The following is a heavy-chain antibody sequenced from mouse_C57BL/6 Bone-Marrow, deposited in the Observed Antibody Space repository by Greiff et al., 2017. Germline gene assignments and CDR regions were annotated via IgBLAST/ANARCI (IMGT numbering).Heavy chain of an antibody. J-gene: IGHJ1*03. D-gene: IGHD1-1*01. CDR3: ARKGYGSSCWYFDV. Sequence: VQLQQSGPGLVQPSPSLSITCTVSGFSLTSYGVHWVRQSPGKGLEWLGVIWRGGSTAYNAAFISRLSISKDNAKSQVFFTMNSLQADDTAIYYCARKGYGSSCWYFDVWGTGTTVTVAA. CDR1: GFSLTSYG. V-gene: IGHV2-2*01. CDR2: IWRGGST.